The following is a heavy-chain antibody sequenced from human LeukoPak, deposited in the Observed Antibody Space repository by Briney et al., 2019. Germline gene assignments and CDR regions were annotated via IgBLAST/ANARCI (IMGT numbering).Heavy chain of an antibody. CDR1: GFTFSSYA. D-gene: IGHD6-6*01. Sequence: GGSLRLSCAASGFTFSSYAMSWVRQAPGKGLEWVSAISGSGGSTYYADSVKGRFTMSRDNSKSTLYLQMNSLRAEDTGVYYCAKGRGIAARRAYYFVYWGQGTLVTVSS. CDR3: AKGRGIAARRAYYFVY. CDR2: ISGSGGST. J-gene: IGHJ4*02. V-gene: IGHV3-23*01.